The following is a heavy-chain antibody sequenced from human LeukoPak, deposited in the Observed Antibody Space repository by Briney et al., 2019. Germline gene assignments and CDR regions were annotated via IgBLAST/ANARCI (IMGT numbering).Heavy chain of an antibody. CDR1: GGSIRSYY. CDR3: ARALIWQQLSYFDY. CDR2: IYYSGST. Sequence: SETLSLTCTVSGGSIRSYYWSWIRQPPGKGLEWIGYIYYSGSTNYNPSLKSRVTISVDTSKNQFSLKLSSVTAADTAVYYCARALIWQQLSYFDYWGQGTLVTVSS. D-gene: IGHD6-13*01. J-gene: IGHJ4*02. V-gene: IGHV4-59*01.